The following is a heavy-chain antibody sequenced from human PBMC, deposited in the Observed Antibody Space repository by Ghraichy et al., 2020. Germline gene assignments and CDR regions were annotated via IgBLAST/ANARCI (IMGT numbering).Heavy chain of an antibody. Sequence: GESLNISCAASGFTFSSYAMSWVRQAPGKGLEWVSGISGSGISTHYADSVKGRFTISRDNSKNTLYLQMNSLRAEDTAVYYCAKVHSSGWYQLKSGPFDYWGQGSLVTVSS. CDR1: GFTFSSYA. CDR2: ISGSGIST. D-gene: IGHD6-19*01. V-gene: IGHV3-23*01. CDR3: AKVHSSGWYQLKSGPFDY. J-gene: IGHJ4*02.